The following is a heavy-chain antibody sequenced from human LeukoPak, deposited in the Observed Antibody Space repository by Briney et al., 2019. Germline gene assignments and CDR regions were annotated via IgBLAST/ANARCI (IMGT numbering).Heavy chain of an antibody. D-gene: IGHD3-22*01. CDR1: GFTFSSYA. J-gene: IGHJ4*02. CDR3: AKDNQLTMIVVVPNYFDY. CDR2: ISGGGGST. V-gene: IGHV3-23*01. Sequence: GGSLRLSCAASGFTFSSYAMSWVRQAPGKGLEWVSAISGGGGSTYYADSVKGRFTISRDNSKNTLYLQMNSLRAEDTAVYYCAKDNQLTMIVVVPNYFDYWGQGTLVTVSS.